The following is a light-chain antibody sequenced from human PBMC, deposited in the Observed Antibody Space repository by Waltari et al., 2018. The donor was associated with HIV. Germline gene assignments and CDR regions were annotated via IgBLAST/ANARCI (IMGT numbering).Light chain of an antibody. CDR3: QSYDTSLGGSV. CDR2: ANN. J-gene: IGLJ3*02. V-gene: IGLV1-40*01. Sequence: QSVLTQPPSVSGAPVQRVTIPCTGSSANIGAGYEVHWYQQLPGTAPKLFIYANNNRPSGIPDRFSGSKSGTSASLAITGLRAEDEGDYYCQSYDTSLGGSVFGGGTKLTVL. CDR1: SANIGAGYE.